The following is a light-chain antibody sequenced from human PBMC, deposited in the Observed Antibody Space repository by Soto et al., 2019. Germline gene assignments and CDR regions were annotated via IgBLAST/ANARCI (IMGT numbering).Light chain of an antibody. CDR2: RNN. CDR1: SSNIGSNY. CDR3: AAWDDSGV. V-gene: IGLV1-47*01. Sequence: QPVLTQPPSASGTPGQRVTISCSGSSSNIGSNYVYWYQQLPGTDPKLLIYRNNQRPSGVPDRFSGSKSGTSASLAISGLRSEDEADYYCAAWDDSGVFGGWTKLTVL. J-gene: IGLJ3*02.